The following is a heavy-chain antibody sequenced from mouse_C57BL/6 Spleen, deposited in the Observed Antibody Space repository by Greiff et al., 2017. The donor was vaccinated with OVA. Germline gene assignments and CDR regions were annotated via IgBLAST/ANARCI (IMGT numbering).Heavy chain of an antibody. CDR3: ARNYGNPYFDY. CDR1: GYSITSGYY. J-gene: IGHJ2*01. CDR2: ISYDGSN. Sequence: DVQLQESGPGLVKPSQSLSLTCSVTGYSITSGYYWNWIRQFPGNKLEWMGYISYDGSNNYNPSLKNRISITRDTSKNQFFLKLNSVTTEDTATYYCARNYGNPYFDYWGQGTTLTVSS. D-gene: IGHD2-1*01. V-gene: IGHV3-6*01.